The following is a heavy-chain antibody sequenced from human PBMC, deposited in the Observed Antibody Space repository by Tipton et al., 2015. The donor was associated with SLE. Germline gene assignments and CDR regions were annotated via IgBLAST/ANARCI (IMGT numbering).Heavy chain of an antibody. Sequence: TLSLTCTVSGGSISSGGYYWSWIRQHPGKGLEWIGYIYYSGSTYYNPSLKSRVTISVDTSKNQFSLKLSSVTAADTAVYYRAREAHYYDSSGTLTGYWGQGSLVTVSS. V-gene: IGHV4-31*03. CDR2: IYYSGST. D-gene: IGHD3-22*01. J-gene: IGHJ4*02. CDR3: AREAHYYDSSGTLTGY. CDR1: GGSISSGGYY.